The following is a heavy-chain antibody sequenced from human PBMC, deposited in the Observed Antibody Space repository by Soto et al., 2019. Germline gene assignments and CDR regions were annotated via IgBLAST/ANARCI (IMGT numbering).Heavy chain of an antibody. CDR2: IYYSGST. V-gene: IGHV4-31*03. J-gene: IGHJ4*02. CDR3: VKGGYDTLTGYYYYFDY. Sequence: PSETLSLTCTVSGGSLSSGGYYWSWIRQHPGKGLEWIGYIYYSGSTYYNPSLKSRVSISVDTSKNQFSLKLSSVTAADTAVYYCVKGGYDTLTGYYYYFDYWVQGTLVTVSS. CDR1: GGSLSSGGYY. D-gene: IGHD3-9*01.